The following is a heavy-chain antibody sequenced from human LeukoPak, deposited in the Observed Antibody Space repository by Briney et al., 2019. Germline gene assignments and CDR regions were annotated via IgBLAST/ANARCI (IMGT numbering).Heavy chain of an antibody. V-gene: IGHV3-30*02. CDR2: IRYDGSNK. CDR1: GFTFSSYG. Sequence: GGSLRLSCAASGFTFSSYGMHWVRQAPGKGLEWVAFIRYDGSNKYYADSVKGRFTISRDNSKNTLYLQMNSLRAEDTAVYYCAKESGIAAAGLYYYYYYMDVWGKGTTVTISS. J-gene: IGHJ6*03. D-gene: IGHD6-13*01. CDR3: AKESGIAAAGLYYYYYYMDV.